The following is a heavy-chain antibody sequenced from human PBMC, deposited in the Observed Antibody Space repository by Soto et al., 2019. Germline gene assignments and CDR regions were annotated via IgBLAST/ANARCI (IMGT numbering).Heavy chain of an antibody. D-gene: IGHD6-19*01. CDR3: ARRHLAVAVSPWFDP. J-gene: IGHJ5*02. CDR1: GWPITDSEWG. V-gene: IGHV2-26*01. Sequence: QVTLKESGPVLVKPTETLTLRCTVSGWPITDSEWGVSWIRQPPGQPLQWLAHIDSSGEKSYRTFLKGRLAISKDTSKSQIVLTMTNMDPADTATYYCARRHLAVAVSPWFDPWGQGIPVTVSS. CDR2: IDSSGEK.